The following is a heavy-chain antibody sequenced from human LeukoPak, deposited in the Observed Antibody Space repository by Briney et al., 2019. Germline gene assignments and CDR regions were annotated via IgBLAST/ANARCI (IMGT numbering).Heavy chain of an antibody. V-gene: IGHV3-33*08. CDR2: IWYDGSNK. CDR1: GFTFNNYA. J-gene: IGHJ4*02. CDR3: ARRTALWFADY. Sequence: PGGSLRLSCAASGFTFNNYAMNWVRQAPGKGLEWVAFIWYDGSNKYYADSVRGRFTISRDNSKNTLYLQMNSLRAEDTAVYYCARRTALWFADYWGQGTLVTVSS. D-gene: IGHD3-10*01.